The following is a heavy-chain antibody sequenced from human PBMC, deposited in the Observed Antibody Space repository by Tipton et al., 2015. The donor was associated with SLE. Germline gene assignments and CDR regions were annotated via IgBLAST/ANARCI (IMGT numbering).Heavy chain of an antibody. Sequence: SLRLSCAASGFSFSDYYMSWIRQTSGKGPEWISFISGSSTHISYADSVKGRFTISRDNSKNTLYLQMNSLRAEDTAVYYCARDRSIAVAGSKGYFDLWGRGTLVTVSS. CDR1: GFSFSDYY. CDR3: ARDRSIAVAGSKGYFDL. D-gene: IGHD6-19*01. CDR2: ISGSSTHI. J-gene: IGHJ2*01. V-gene: IGHV3-11*06.